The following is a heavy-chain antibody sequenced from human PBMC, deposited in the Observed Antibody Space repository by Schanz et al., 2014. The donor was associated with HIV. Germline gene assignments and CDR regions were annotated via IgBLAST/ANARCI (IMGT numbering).Heavy chain of an antibody. Sequence: EVQLVESGGGLVKPGGSLRLSCVASGVTFSNYWMTWVRHVSGKGLEWVANIKQDGTEMYYVDSVKGRFTISRDNANNSLYLQMNSLRAEDTAVYYCARDAARYFDWSYYFDFWGQGTLVTVSS. CDR2: IKQDGTEM. CDR1: GVTFSNYW. J-gene: IGHJ4*02. CDR3: ARDAARYFDWSYYFDF. V-gene: IGHV3-7*01. D-gene: IGHD3-9*01.